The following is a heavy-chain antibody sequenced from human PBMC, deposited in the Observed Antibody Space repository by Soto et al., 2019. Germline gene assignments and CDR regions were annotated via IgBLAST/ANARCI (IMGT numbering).Heavy chain of an antibody. J-gene: IGHJ5*02. V-gene: IGHV4-30-4*01. CDR2: IYNSGIT. Sequence: SETLSLTCTVSGGSVSSGCYSWSWVRQSPGKGLEWTGHIYNSGITYYNPSLKSRVVISIDTSRNQFSLRLNSLTAADRAVYYCARGVTVFGLVSRFWFDPWGQGTVVTVSS. CDR3: ARGVTVFGLVSRFWFDP. D-gene: IGHD3-3*01. CDR1: GGSVSSGCYS.